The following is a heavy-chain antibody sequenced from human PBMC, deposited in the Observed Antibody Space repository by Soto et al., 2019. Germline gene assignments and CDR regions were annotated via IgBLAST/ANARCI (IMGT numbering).Heavy chain of an antibody. V-gene: IGHV3-11*06. D-gene: IGHD2-2*01. CDR2: ISST. Sequence: XXSLRLSCAASGFTFSDYYMSWIRQAPGKGLEWVSYISSTTYADSVKGRFTISRDNAKNTLYLQMNSLRAEDTAVYYCARDYQGLGYWGQGTLVTVSS. J-gene: IGHJ4*02. CDR1: GFTFSDYY. CDR3: ARDYQGLGY.